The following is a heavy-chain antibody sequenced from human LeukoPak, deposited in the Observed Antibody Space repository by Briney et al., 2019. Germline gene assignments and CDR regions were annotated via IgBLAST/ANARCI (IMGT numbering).Heavy chain of an antibody. Sequence: YYSGNTNYNPSLKSRVTTSVDTSKIQFSLKLSSVTAADTAVYYCARGLNYYDSSGYVDFWGQGTLVTVSS. D-gene: IGHD3-22*01. CDR2: YYSGNT. V-gene: IGHV4-59*09. CDR3: ARGLNYYDSSGYVDF. J-gene: IGHJ4*02.